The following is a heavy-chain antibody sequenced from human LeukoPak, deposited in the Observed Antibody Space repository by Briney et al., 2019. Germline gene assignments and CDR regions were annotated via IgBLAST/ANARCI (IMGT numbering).Heavy chain of an antibody. V-gene: IGHV2-5*02. D-gene: IGHD3-10*01. CDR2: IYWDDDK. CDR3: AHTSMVRGVIAPYFDF. Sequence: SGPTLVKPTQTLTLTCTFSGFSLSTSGVGVGWIRQPPRKALEWLALIYWDDDKRFSPSLKGRLTITKDTSKNQVVLTMTNMDPVDTATYYCAHTSMVRGVIAPYFDFWGQGTLVTVSS. CDR1: GFSLSTSGVG. J-gene: IGHJ4*02.